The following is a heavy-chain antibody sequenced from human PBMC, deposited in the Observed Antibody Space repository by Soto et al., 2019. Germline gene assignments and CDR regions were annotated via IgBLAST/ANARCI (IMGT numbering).Heavy chain of an antibody. D-gene: IGHD2-15*01. CDR1: GYTFTGYY. CDR3: ARGNCSGGSCYFDY. CDR2: INPNSGGT. J-gene: IGHJ4*02. Sequence: GASVKVSCKASGYTFTGYYMHWVRQAPGQGLEWMGWINPNSGGTNYAQKFQGWVTMTRDTSISTAYMELSRLRSDDTAVYYCARGNCSGGSCYFDYWGQGTLVTVSS. V-gene: IGHV1-2*04.